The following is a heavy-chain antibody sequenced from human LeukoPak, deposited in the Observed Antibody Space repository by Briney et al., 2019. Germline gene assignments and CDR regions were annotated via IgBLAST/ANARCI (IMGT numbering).Heavy chain of an antibody. CDR3: ARDLTVVQGRDYYYYMDV. CDR2: IYHSGST. CDR1: GYSISSGYY. J-gene: IGHJ6*03. D-gene: IGHD4-23*01. Sequence: PSETLSLTCTVSGYSISSGYYWGWIRQPPGKGLEWIGSIYHSGSTYYNPSLKSRVTISVDTSKNQFSLKLSSVTAADTAVYYCARDLTVVQGRDYYYYMDVWGKGTTVTVSS. V-gene: IGHV4-38-2*02.